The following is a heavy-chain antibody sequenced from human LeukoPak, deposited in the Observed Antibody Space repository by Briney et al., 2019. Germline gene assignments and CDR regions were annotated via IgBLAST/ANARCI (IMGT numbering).Heavy chain of an antibody. D-gene: IGHD3-22*01. CDR3: AKDGYYYDSSGYFNFDP. V-gene: IGHV3-23*01. Sequence: GGSLRLSCAASGFTFTNYGMNWVRQAPGKGLEWVSGIISSGARTYYADSVKGRFSISRENSKNSLYLQMNSLRAEDTALYYCAKDGYYYDSSGYFNFDPWGQGTLVTVSS. CDR1: GFTFTNYG. CDR2: IISSGART. J-gene: IGHJ5*02.